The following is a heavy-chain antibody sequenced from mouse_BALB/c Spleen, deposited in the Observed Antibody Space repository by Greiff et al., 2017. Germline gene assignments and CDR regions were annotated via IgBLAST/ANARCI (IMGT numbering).Heavy chain of an antibody. CDR3: ARDNRAMDY. Sequence: VKLMESGPGLVAPSQSLSITCTVSGFSLTSYGVHWVRQPPGKGLEWLGVIWAGGNTNYNSALMSRLSISKDNSKSQIFLKMSSLQTDDTAMYYCARDNRAMDYWGQGTSVTVSS. V-gene: IGHV2-9*02. CDR2: IWAGGNT. CDR1: GFSLTSYG. J-gene: IGHJ4*01.